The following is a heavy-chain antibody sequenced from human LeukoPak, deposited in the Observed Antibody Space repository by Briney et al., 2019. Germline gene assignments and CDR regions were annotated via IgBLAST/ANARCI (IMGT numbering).Heavy chain of an antibody. CDR1: GGSVSSGSYY. D-gene: IGHD6-19*01. Sequence: SETLSLTCTVSGGSVSSGSYYWNWIRQPPGKGLEWIGYFYYSGSTNYNPSLKSRVTISLDTSRNQFSLKLSSVTAADTAVYYCARSPNSSGWYTYWGQGTLVTVSS. CDR3: ARSPNSSGWYTY. J-gene: IGHJ4*02. V-gene: IGHV4-61*01. CDR2: FYYSGST.